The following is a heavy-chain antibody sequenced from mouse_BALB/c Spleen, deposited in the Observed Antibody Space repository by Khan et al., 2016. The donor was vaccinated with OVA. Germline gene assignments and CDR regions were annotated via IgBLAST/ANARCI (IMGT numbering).Heavy chain of an antibody. J-gene: IGHJ3*01. CDR2: VNPNNGDT. D-gene: IGHD2-12*01. CDR3: ARGYEFFPY. V-gene: IGHV1-18*01. CDR1: GYSFTVYY. Sequence: EVQLQQSGPDLVKPGASVKISCKASGYSFTVYYMTWVKQSHGKSTEWIGRVNPNNGDTNYNQNFKGKAILTVDKSSTTAYMELSSLTSEDAADFYCARGYEFFPYWGQGTLVTVSA.